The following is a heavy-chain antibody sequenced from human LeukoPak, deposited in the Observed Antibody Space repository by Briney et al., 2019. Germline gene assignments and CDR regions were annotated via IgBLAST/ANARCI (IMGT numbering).Heavy chain of an antibody. V-gene: IGHV4-34*01. CDR3: ARGALSYSSSWYDY. D-gene: IGHD6-13*01. Sequence: SETLSLTCAVYGGSFSGYYWSWIRQPPGKGLEWIGEISHSGSTNYNPSLKSRVTISVDTSKNQFSLKLSSVTAADTAVYYCARGALSYSSSWYDYWGQGTLVTVSS. J-gene: IGHJ4*02. CDR2: ISHSGST. CDR1: GGSFSGYY.